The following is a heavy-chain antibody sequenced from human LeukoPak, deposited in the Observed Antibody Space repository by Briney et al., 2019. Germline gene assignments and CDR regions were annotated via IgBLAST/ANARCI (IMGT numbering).Heavy chain of an antibody. CDR1: GFTFSSYA. CDR3: AKDLGYYESSGYYSDAFDI. Sequence: GGSLRLSCAASGFTFSSYAMSWVRQAPGKGLEWVSAISGSGGSTYYADSVKGRFTISRDNSKNTLYLQMNSLSAEDKAVYYCAKDLGYYESSGYYSDAFDIRGQGTMVTVSS. CDR2: ISGSGGST. J-gene: IGHJ3*02. D-gene: IGHD3-22*01. V-gene: IGHV3-23*01.